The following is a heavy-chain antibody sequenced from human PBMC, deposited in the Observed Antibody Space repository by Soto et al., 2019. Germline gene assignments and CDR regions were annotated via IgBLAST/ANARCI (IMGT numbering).Heavy chain of an antibody. J-gene: IGHJ6*02. V-gene: IGHV1-2*02. CDR2: INPNSGGT. Sequence: ASVKVSCKASGYTFTGYYMHWVRQAPGQGLEWMGWINPNSGGTNYAQKFQGRVTMTRDTSISTAYMELSRLRSDDTAVYYCARAGYYGSGSPEYYYHYGMDVWGQGTTVTVSS. CDR3: ARAGYYGSGSPEYYYHYGMDV. D-gene: IGHD3-10*01. CDR1: GYTFTGYY.